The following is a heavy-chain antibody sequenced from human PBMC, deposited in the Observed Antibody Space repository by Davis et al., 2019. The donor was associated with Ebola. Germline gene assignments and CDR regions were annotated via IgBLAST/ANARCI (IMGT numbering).Heavy chain of an antibody. J-gene: IGHJ6*02. CDR3: ARGAPGIYGDYENYYGMDV. V-gene: IGHV3-30-3*01. Sequence: GESLKISCAASGFTFSSYAMHWVRQASGKGLEWVAVISYDGSNKYYADSVKGRFTISRDNSKNTLYLQMNSLRAEDTAVYYCARGAPGIYGDYENYYGMDVWGQGTTVTVSS. CDR2: ISYDGSNK. D-gene: IGHD4-17*01. CDR1: GFTFSSYA.